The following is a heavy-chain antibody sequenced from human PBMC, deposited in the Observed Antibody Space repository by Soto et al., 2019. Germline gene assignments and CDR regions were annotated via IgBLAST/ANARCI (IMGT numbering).Heavy chain of an antibody. D-gene: IGHD3-22*01. V-gene: IGHV1-18*04. CDR2: ISGYNGNT. CDR3: ARDREYYYDSSGNYYYHYGMDV. Sequence: QVQLVESGAEVKKPGASVKVSCKASGYTFTNYGISWVRQAAGQGLEWMGWISGYNGNTKYAQKFQGRVTMTTDTPTNTAYMDLRSLRSDDTAVYYCARDREYYYDSSGNYYYHYGMDVWGQGTTVTVS. CDR1: GYTFTNYG. J-gene: IGHJ6*02.